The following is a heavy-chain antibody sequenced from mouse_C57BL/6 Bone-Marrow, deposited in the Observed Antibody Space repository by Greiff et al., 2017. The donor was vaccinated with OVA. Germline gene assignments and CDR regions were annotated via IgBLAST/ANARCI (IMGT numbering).Heavy chain of an antibody. CDR3: ARRGLRL. V-gene: IGHV1-72*01. Sequence: QQSCTASGYTFPSYWMHWVKQRPGRGLEWIGRIDPNSGGTKYNEKFKSKATLTVDKPSSTAYMQLSSLTSEDSAVYYCARRGLRLWGQGTTLTVSS. CDR1: GYTFPSYW. J-gene: IGHJ2*01. D-gene: IGHD2-4*01. CDR2: IDPNSGGT.